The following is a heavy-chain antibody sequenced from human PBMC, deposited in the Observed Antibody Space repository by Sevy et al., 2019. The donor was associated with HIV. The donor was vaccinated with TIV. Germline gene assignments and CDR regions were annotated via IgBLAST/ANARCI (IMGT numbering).Heavy chain of an antibody. CDR3: AKRIAAADNNWFDP. D-gene: IGHD6-13*01. CDR1: GFTFSSYA. CDR2: SSGSGGST. J-gene: IGHJ5*02. V-gene: IGHV3-23*01. Sequence: GGSLRLSCAASGFTFSSYAMSWVRQAPGKGLEWVSASSGSGGSTYYADSVKGRFTISRDKSKNTLYLQMNSLRAEAAAVYYCAKRIAAADNNWFDPWGQGTLVTVSS.